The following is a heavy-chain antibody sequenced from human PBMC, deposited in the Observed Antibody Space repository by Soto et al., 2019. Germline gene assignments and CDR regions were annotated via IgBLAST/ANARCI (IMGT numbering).Heavy chain of an antibody. V-gene: IGHV3-15*01. J-gene: IGHJ3*02. Sequence: PGGSLRLSCATSGFTFTNAWVAWVRQAPGKGLEWVGRIKAIGDGGTTNYAAPVKGRFTVSRDDSENTLYLQMNSLRVEDTGIYYCHTPHGRNAFDIWGQGTVVTVSS. CDR3: HTPHGRNAFDI. D-gene: IGHD2-8*01. CDR1: GFTFTNAW. CDR2: IKAIGDGGTT.